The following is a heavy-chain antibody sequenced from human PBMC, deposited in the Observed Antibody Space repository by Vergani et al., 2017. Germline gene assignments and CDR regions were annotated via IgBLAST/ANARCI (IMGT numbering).Heavy chain of an antibody. Sequence: QVQLQQWGAGLLKPSETLSLTCAVYGGSFSGYYWSWIRQPPGKGLEWIGEINHSGSTNYNPSLKSRVTISVDTSKNQVSLKLSSVTAADTAVYYCARGQKRYCSGGSCYSLTRFDPWGQGTLVTVSS. J-gene: IGHJ5*02. D-gene: IGHD2-15*01. CDR1: GGSFSGYY. CDR3: ARGQKRYCSGGSCYSLTRFDP. CDR2: INHSGST. V-gene: IGHV4-34*01.